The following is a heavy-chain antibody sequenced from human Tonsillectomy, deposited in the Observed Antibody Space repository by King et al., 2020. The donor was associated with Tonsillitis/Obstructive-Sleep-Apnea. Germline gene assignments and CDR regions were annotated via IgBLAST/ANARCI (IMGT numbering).Heavy chain of an antibody. CDR1: GYSFTNYW. J-gene: IGHJ4*02. CDR2: IDLTDSYT. Sequence: VQLVESGAEVKKPGESLRISCKGSGYSFTNYWIIWVRQMPGKGLEWMGRIDLTDSYTNCSPSFQGHVTISADKSISTAFLQWRSRKASDTAMYYCEGRVPSGTSPTPFDYGGQGTLVTLPS. V-gene: IGHV5-10-1*01. CDR3: EGRVPSGTSPTPFDY. D-gene: IGHD2-15*01.